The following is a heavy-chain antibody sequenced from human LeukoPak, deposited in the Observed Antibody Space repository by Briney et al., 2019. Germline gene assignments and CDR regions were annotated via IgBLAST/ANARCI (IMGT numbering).Heavy chain of an antibody. CDR2: IYYSGST. Sequence: SQTLSLTCTVSGGSISSGGYYWSWIRQHPGKGLEWIGYIYYSGSTYYNPSLKSRVTISVDTSKNQFPLKLSSVTAADTAVYYCARPNWDYAFDIWGQGTMVTVSS. D-gene: IGHD1-7*01. J-gene: IGHJ3*02. CDR1: GGSISSGGYY. V-gene: IGHV4-31*03. CDR3: ARPNWDYAFDI.